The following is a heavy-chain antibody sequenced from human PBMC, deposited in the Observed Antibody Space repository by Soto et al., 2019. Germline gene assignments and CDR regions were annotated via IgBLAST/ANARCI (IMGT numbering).Heavy chain of an antibody. V-gene: IGHV3-23*01. CDR1: GFTFSSYA. Sequence: EVQLLESGGGLVQPGGSLRLSCAASGFTFSSYAMSWVRQAPGKGLEWVSAISGSGGSTYYADSVKGRFTISRDNSKNTLYLQMNSLRAEDTAVYYCAMRGDFWSGDYYYGMDVWGQGTTVTVSS. D-gene: IGHD3-3*01. CDR3: AMRGDFWSGDYYYGMDV. J-gene: IGHJ6*02. CDR2: ISGSGGST.